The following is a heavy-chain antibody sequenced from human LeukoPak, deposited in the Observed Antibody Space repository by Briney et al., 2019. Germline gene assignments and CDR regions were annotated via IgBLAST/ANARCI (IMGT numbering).Heavy chain of an antibody. J-gene: IGHJ4*02. D-gene: IGHD3-22*01. CDR1: GFTFNNYW. CDR3: ARVISPYYYDSSGYYNDY. V-gene: IGHV3-7*05. CDR2: IKQDGSEK. Sequence: GGSLRLSCAASGFTFNNYWMNWVRQAPGKGLEWVANIKQDGSEKYHVDSVKGRFTISRDNAKNSLYLQMNSLRAEDTAVYYCARVISPYYYDSSGYYNDYWGQGTLVTVSS.